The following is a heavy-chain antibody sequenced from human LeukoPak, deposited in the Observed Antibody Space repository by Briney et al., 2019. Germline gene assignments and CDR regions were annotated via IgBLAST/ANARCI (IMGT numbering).Heavy chain of an antibody. CDR3: ARASRGSTSLGFDP. D-gene: IGHD2-2*01. Sequence: SETLSLTCTVSGGSISSGDYYWSWIRQPPGKGLEWIGYIYYSGSTNYNPSLKSRVTISVDTSKNQFSLKLSSVTAADTAVYYCARASRGSTSLGFDPWGQGTLVTVSS. J-gene: IGHJ5*02. CDR1: GGSISSGDYY. CDR2: IYYSGST. V-gene: IGHV4-61*08.